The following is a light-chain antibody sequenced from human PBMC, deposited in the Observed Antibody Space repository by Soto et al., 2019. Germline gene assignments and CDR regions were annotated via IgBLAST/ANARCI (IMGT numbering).Light chain of an antibody. V-gene: IGKV1-39*01. CDR1: QSISSY. CDR2: AAS. CDR3: QKSYSTPPT. J-gene: IGKJ1*01. Sequence: DIQMTQSPSPLSASVGDRVTITCRASQSISSYLNWYQQKPGKAPKLLIYAASSLQSGVPSRFSGSGSGTDFTLTISSLQPEDFATYYCQKSYSTPPTFGQGTKVEIK.